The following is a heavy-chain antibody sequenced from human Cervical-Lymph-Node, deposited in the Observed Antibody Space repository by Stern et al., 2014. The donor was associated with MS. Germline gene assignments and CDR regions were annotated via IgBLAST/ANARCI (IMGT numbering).Heavy chain of an antibody. CDR1: GFSFSSYG. J-gene: IGHJ4*02. Sequence: AQLVESGGIVVPPGRSLRLSCVASGFSFSSYGMHWVRQAPGKGLEWVAVISYDGSNAYYADSVKGLFTISRDNSKNTLYLQLNSLRAEDTAVYFCAKDRGMIVVVTYSLDSWGQGTLVTVSS. CDR2: ISYDGSNA. CDR3: AKDRGMIVVVTYSLDS. V-gene: IGHV3-30*18. D-gene: IGHD3-22*01.